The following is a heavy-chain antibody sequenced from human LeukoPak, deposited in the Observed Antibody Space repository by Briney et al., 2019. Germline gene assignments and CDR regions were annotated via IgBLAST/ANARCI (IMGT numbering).Heavy chain of an antibody. V-gene: IGHV1-46*01. D-gene: IGHD3-10*01. CDR3: ARDQLWFGELLYMLDY. CDR2: INPSGGST. Sequence: GASVKVSCKASGYTFTSYYMHWVRQAPGQGLEWMGIINPSGGSTSYAQKFQGRVTMTRDTSTSTVYMELSSLRSEDTAVYYCARDQLWFGELLYMLDYWGQGTLVTVSS. J-gene: IGHJ4*02. CDR1: GYTFTSYY.